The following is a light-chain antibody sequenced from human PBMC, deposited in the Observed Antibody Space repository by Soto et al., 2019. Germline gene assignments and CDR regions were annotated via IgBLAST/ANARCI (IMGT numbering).Light chain of an antibody. CDR1: QDIRKY. V-gene: IGKV1-33*01. Sequence: DIHMTQSPSYVSASVGDRFTITCQASQDIRKYLNWYQQKAGKAPKLLIYDASNRETGVPTRFSGSGSGTDFIFTISSLQPEDIEPYYCQQYENFPITFGQGTRLEIK. CDR3: QQYENFPIT. CDR2: DAS. J-gene: IGKJ5*01.